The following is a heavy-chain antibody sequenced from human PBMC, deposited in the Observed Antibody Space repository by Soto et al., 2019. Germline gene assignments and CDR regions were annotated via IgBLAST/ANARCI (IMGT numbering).Heavy chain of an antibody. CDR3: ARASVNYDILTGYYRGRSFDY. CDR2: IIPIFGTA. V-gene: IGHV1-69*13. J-gene: IGHJ4*02. D-gene: IGHD3-9*01. Sequence: SVKVSCKASGGTFSSYAISWVRQAPGQGLEWMGGIIPIFGTANYAQKFQGRVTITADESTSTAYMELSSLRSEDTAVYYCARASVNYDILTGYYRGRSFDYWGQGTLVTVSS. CDR1: GGTFSSYA.